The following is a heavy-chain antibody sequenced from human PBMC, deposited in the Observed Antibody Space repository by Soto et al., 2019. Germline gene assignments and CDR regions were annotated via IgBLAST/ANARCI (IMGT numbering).Heavy chain of an antibody. CDR3: ARDRGSSGDY. J-gene: IGHJ4*02. CDR1: GFTFSSYS. Sequence: EVQLVESGGGLVQPGGSLRLACAASGFTFSSYSMNWVRQAPGKGLEWVSYISSSSSTIYYADSVKGRFTISRDNAKNSLYLQMNTPRDDDTDVYYRARDRGSSGDYCGQGTLVTVSS. D-gene: IGHD6-6*01. CDR2: ISSSSSTI. V-gene: IGHV3-48*02.